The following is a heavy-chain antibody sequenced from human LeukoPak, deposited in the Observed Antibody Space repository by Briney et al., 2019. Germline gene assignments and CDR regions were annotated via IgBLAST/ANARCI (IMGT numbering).Heavy chain of an antibody. V-gene: IGHV3-49*04. D-gene: IGHD4-17*01. CDR2: IRSKAYGGTT. CDR1: GFTFGDYA. J-gene: IGHJ3*01. Sequence: GGSLRLSCTASGFTFGDYAMSWVRQAPGKGLEWVGFIRSKAYGGTTEYAASVKGRFTISRDDSKSIAYLQMNSLKTEDTAVYYCTRASDYGASGPLWGQGTMVTVSS. CDR3: TRASDYGASGPL.